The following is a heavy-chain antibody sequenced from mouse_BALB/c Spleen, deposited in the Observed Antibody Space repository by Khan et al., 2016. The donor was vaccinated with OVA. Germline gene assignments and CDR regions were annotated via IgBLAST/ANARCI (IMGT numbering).Heavy chain of an antibody. J-gene: IGHJ3*01. CDR2: ISSGGDYT. CDR3: ASHLTGSFAY. D-gene: IGHD4-1*01. CDR1: GFTFSSYS. Sequence: EVELVESGGDLVKPGGSLKLSCAASGFTFSSYSMSWVRQTPDKRLEWVATISSGGDYTYYPDSVKGRFTISRDKAKNTLYLQMSSLKPEDTAMCYCASHLTGSFAYWGQGTLVTVSA. V-gene: IGHV5-6*01.